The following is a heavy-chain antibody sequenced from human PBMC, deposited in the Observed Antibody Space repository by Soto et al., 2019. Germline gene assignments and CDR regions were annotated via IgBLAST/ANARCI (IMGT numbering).Heavy chain of an antibody. CDR1: GGSMSSGGYY. CDR2: IYYSGST. Sequence: SETLSLTCTVSGGSMSSGGYYWSWIRQHPGKGLECIGYIYYSGSTYYNPSLKSRVTISVDPSKNQFSLKLRSVTAADTAVYYCARQHYYGSGNYWGQGTLVTVSS. J-gene: IGHJ4*02. CDR3: ARQHYYGSGNY. V-gene: IGHV4-39*01. D-gene: IGHD3-10*01.